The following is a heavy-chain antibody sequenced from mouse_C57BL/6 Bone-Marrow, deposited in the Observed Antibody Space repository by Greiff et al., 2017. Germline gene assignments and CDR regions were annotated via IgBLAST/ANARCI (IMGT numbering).Heavy chain of an antibody. Sequence: VQLKESGPVLVKPGASVKMSCKASGYTFTDYYMNWVKQSHGKSLEWIGVINPYNGGTSYNQKFKGKATLTVDKSSSTAYLELNSLKSEDSAVYYCARGACDYDVGAYWGQGTLVTVSA. V-gene: IGHV1-19*01. D-gene: IGHD2-4*01. CDR1: GYTFTDYY. CDR2: INPYNGGT. J-gene: IGHJ3*01. CDR3: ARGACDYDVGAY.